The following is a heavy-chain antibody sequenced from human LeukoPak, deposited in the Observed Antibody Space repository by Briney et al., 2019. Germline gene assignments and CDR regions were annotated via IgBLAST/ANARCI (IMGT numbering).Heavy chain of an antibody. J-gene: IGHJ6*03. CDR3: ARSRYYDSSGYRYYYYYYYMDV. CDR1: GGSFSGYY. D-gene: IGHD3-22*01. CDR2: INHSGST. Sequence: SETLSLTCAVYGGSFSGYYWSWIRQPPGKGLEWIGEINHSGSTNYNPSLKSRVTISVDTSKNQFSLQLSSVTAADTAVYYCARSRYYDSSGYRYYYYYYYMDVWGKGTTVTVSS. V-gene: IGHV4-34*01.